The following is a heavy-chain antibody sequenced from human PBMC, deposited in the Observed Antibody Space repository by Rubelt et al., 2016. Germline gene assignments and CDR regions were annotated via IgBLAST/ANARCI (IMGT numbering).Heavy chain of an antibody. CDR2: IFHSGST. CDR1: GYSISSGYY. Sequence: QVQLQESGPGLVKPSETLSLTCTVSGYSISSGYYWGWIRQPPGKGLEWIGSIFHSGSTTYNPSLESRVTISIDTSKNQFPLKRNSVTAADTAVDYCARHPTVTTRGYYYYIDVWGKGTTVTVSS. V-gene: IGHV4-38-2*02. J-gene: IGHJ6*03. D-gene: IGHD4-11*01. CDR3: ARHPTVTTRGYYYYIDV.